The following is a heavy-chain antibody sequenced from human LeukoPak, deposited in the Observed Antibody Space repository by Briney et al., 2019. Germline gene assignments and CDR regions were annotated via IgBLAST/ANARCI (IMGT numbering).Heavy chain of an antibody. D-gene: IGHD6-13*01. CDR3: ARGWSRAAAAGTLGY. CDR1: GYTFTSYY. J-gene: IGHJ4*02. V-gene: IGHV1-2*02. Sequence: ASVKVSCKASGYTFTSYYMHWVRQAPGQGLEWMGWINPNSGGTNYAQKFQGRVTMTRDTSISTAYMELSRLRSDDTAVYYCARGWSRAAAAGTLGYWGQGTLVTVSS. CDR2: INPNSGGT.